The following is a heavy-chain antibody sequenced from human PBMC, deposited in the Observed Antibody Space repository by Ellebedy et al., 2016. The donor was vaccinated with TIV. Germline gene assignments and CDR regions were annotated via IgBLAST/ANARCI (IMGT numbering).Heavy chain of an antibody. J-gene: IGHJ4*02. CDR2: ISGSGDST. CDR3: AKGATVAVADY. V-gene: IGHV3-23*01. D-gene: IGHD6-19*01. Sequence: PGGSLRLSCAVYGGSFSGYYWSWVRQAPGKGLEWVSAISGSGDSTYYADSVKGRFTISRDNSKNTLYLQMNSLRAEDTAVYYCAKGATVAVADYWGQGTLVTVSS. CDR1: GGSFSGYY.